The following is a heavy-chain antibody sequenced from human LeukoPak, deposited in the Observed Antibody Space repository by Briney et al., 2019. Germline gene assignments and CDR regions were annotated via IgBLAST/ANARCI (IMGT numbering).Heavy chain of an antibody. CDR1: GFTFSSYS. CDR2: ISSSSSTI. CDR3: ARGLLWFGANYLDY. J-gene: IGHJ4*02. Sequence: GGSLRLSCAASGFTFSSYSMNWVRQAPGKGLEWVSYISSSSSTIYYADSVKGRFTISRDNAKNSLYLQVNSLRDEDTAVYYCARGLLWFGANYLDYWGQGTLVTVSS. D-gene: IGHD3-10*01. V-gene: IGHV3-48*02.